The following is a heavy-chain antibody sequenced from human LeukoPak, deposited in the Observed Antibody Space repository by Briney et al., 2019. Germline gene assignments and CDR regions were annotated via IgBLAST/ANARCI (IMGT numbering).Heavy chain of an antibody. V-gene: IGHV1-69*04. J-gene: IGHJ5*02. D-gene: IGHD3-22*01. CDR3: ARDLDYYDSSGSGWFDP. CDR2: IIPILGIA. CDR1: GGTFSSYA. Sequence: GSSVKVSCKASGGTFSSYAISWVRQAPGQGLEWMGRIIPILGIANYAQKFQGRVTMTTDTSTNTAYMELRSLRSDDTAVYYCARDLDYYDSSGSGWFDPWGQGTLVTVSS.